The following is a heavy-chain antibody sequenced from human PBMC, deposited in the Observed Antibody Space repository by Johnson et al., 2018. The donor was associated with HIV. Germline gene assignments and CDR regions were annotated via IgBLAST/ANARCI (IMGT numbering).Heavy chain of an antibody. D-gene: IGHD2-15*01. CDR1: GFTFSSYW. CDR2: IKQDGSEK. CDR3: AKGGRGSGNPWSAFDI. Sequence: VQLVESGGGLVQPGGSLRVSCAASGFTFSSYWMSWVRQAPGKGLEWVANIKQDGSEKYYVDSVKGRFTISRDNAKNSLYLQMNSLRAEDTAVYYCAKGGRGSGNPWSAFDIWGQGTMVTVSS. J-gene: IGHJ3*02. V-gene: IGHV3-7*03.